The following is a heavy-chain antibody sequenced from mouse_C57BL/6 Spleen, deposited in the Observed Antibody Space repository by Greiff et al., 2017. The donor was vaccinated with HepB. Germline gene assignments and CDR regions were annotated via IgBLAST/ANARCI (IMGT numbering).Heavy chain of an antibody. CDR3: ASPVGLYYFDY. D-gene: IGHD4-1*01. CDR2: INPNNGGT. J-gene: IGHJ2*01. CDR1: GYTFTDYN. Sequence: EVQLVESGPELVKPGASVKMSCKASGYTFTDYNMHWVKQSHGKSLEWIGYINPNNGGTSYNQKFKGKATLTVNKSSSTAYMELRSLTSEDSAVYYCASPVGLYYFDYWGQGTTLTVSS. V-gene: IGHV1-22*01.